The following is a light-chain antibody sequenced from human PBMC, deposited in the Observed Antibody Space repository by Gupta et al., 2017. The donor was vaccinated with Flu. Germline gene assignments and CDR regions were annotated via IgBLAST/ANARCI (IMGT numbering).Light chain of an antibody. Sequence: PTVRISCQRGSLRSCYANWYRQKPGQAPVLVIYGKDVRHWGTPDRICCSGSRARTSVTITGAQAEDEDDYYYNCRYCKSSTVWVFGGGTKLTVL. CDR1: SLRSCY. J-gene: IGLJ3*02. CDR2: GKD. CDR3: NCRYCKSSTVWV. V-gene: IGLV3-19*01.